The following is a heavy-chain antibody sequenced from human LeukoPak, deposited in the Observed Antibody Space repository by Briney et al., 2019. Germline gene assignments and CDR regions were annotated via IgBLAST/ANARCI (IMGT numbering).Heavy chain of an antibody. J-gene: IGHJ3*02. CDR2: ISSSGSTI. CDR3: ASEGYSYGLGAFDI. Sequence: GGSLRLSCAASGFTFSDYYMSWIRQAPGKGLEWVSYISSSGSTIYYADSVKGRFTISRDNAKNSLYLQMNGLRAEDTAVYHCASEGYSYGLGAFDIWGQGTMVTVSS. V-gene: IGHV3-11*01. D-gene: IGHD5-18*01. CDR1: GFTFSDYY.